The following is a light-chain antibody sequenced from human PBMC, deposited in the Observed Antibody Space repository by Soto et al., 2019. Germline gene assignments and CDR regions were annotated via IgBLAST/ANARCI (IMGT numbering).Light chain of an antibody. CDR1: QGIRND. CDR2: AVS. J-gene: IGKJ1*01. V-gene: IGKV1-17*01. Sequence: DIQMTQSPSSLSASVGARVTITCRASQGIRNDLGWYQQKPGKAPKCLIYAVSSLRSGVPLRFRGIGSGTDFTLTISSLQPEDFATYYCLQHNSYPRTLGQGTKVDIK. CDR3: LQHNSYPRT.